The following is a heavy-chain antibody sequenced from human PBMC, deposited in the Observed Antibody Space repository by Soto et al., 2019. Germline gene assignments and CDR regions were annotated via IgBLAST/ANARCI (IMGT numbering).Heavy chain of an antibody. J-gene: IGHJ5*02. D-gene: IGHD1-26*01. V-gene: IGHV3-23*01. CDR2: ISGSGFKK. CDR3: AKNQGVELVPLATVDWFDP. Sequence: GSLRLSCAASGFSFENFGMSWVRQAPGQGLEWISSISGSGFKKYYADSVKGRFTISRDNSKSTVYLELNNLSAEDTAVYHCAKNQGVELVPLATVDWFDPWGQGSVVTVSS. CDR1: GFSFENFG.